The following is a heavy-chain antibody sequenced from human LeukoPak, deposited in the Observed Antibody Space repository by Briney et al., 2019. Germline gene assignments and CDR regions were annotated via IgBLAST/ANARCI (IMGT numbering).Heavy chain of an antibody. Sequence: SETLSLTCTVSVGSISSYYWSWIRQPPGKGLEWIGYIYYSGSTNYNPSLKSRVTISVDTSKNQFYLKLSSVTAADTAVYYCARVGTTVTADYWGQGTLVTVSS. J-gene: IGHJ4*02. CDR1: VGSISSYY. CDR2: IYYSGST. D-gene: IGHD4-17*01. CDR3: ARVGTTVTADY. V-gene: IGHV4-59*01.